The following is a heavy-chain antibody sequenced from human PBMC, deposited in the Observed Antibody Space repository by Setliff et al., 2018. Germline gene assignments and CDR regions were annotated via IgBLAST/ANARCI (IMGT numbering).Heavy chain of an antibody. Sequence: ASVKVSCKASGATFSSYAISWVRQAPGQGLEWMGWINPKTGGTNLAQKFQGWVSMTRDTSITTAYMELSRLTSDDMAVYFCARSDHLVVDGFDVWGQGTMVT. V-gene: IGHV1-2*04. J-gene: IGHJ3*01. CDR3: ARSDHLVVDGFDV. D-gene: IGHD3-16*01. CDR1: GATFSSYA. CDR2: INPKTGGT.